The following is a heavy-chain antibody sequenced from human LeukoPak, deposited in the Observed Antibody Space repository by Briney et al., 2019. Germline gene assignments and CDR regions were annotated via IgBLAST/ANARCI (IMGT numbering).Heavy chain of an antibody. CDR2: IYYSGST. D-gene: IGHD5-18*01. V-gene: IGHV4-61*01. CDR3: ARRGYSSGYFDY. J-gene: IGHJ4*02. Sequence: PSETLSLTCTVSGGSVISGSYSWSWIRQPPGKGLEWTGYIYYSGSTNYNPSLKSRVTISVDTSKNQFSLKLSSVIAADTAVYYCARRGYSSGYFDYWGQGTLVTVSS. CDR1: GGSVISGSYS.